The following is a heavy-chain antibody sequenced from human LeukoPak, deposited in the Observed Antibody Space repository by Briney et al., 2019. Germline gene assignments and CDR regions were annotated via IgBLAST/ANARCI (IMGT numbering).Heavy chain of an antibody. D-gene: IGHD5-18*01. J-gene: IGHJ4*02. CDR2: IGNTET. CDR3: AKDWIQFNRVFDCFNS. V-gene: IGHV3-23*01. CDR1: GFPFETNA. Sequence: GGSLSLSCATSGFPFETNAMSWVRQAPGKGLEWVRTIGNTETFYADSVTGRFTISRDNSKNTVNLQMNRLRVEDTAIYYCAKDWIQFNRVFDCFNSWGQGTLVTVSS.